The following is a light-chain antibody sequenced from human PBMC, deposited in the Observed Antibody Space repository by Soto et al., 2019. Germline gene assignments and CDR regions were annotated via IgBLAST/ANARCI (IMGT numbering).Light chain of an antibody. J-gene: IGKJ4*01. V-gene: IGKV3-20*01. CDR3: QQYGSSPLT. CDR1: QSVSSSY. CDR2: GAS. Sequence: DIVLTQSPGTLSLSPGERATLSCRASQSVSSSYLAWYQQKPGQAPRLLVYGASSRPTGTPDRFSGSGSGTDFTLTISRLEPEDFAVYYCQQYGSSPLTFGGGTKVEIK.